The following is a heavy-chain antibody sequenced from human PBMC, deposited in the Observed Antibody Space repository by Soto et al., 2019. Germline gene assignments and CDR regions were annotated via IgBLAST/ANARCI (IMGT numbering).Heavy chain of an antibody. Sequence: QVQLVQSAAEVKNPGASVKVSCKASGYTIISHGLTWVRQAPGQGLEWMGWISAYNGNTNYAQNFQGRVTMTTDTSTSTAYMELRSLRSDDTAVYYCARDGYCTGGSCPSYYYYYGMDVWGQGTTVTVSS. CDR1: GYTIISHG. CDR2: ISAYNGNT. J-gene: IGHJ6*02. D-gene: IGHD2-15*01. V-gene: IGHV1-18*01. CDR3: ARDGYCTGGSCPSYYYYYGMDV.